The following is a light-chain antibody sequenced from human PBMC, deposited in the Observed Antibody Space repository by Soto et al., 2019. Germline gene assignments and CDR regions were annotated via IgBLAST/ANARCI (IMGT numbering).Light chain of an antibody. CDR2: DAS. Sequence: VFTQSPATLSLSPGERATLSCRASQIVSSYLAWYQQKPGQAPRLLIYDASNRATGIPARFSGSGSGTDFPLTISRLEPEDFAVYYCKQYGSSGTFGQGTKVDIK. V-gene: IGKV3-11*01. CDR1: QIVSSY. J-gene: IGKJ1*01. CDR3: KQYGSSGT.